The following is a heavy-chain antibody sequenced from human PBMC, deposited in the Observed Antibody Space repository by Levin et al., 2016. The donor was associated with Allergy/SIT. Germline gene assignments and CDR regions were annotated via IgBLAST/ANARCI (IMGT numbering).Heavy chain of an antibody. D-gene: IGHD2-2*01. Sequence: SETLSLTCAVYGGSFSGYYWSWIRQPPGKGLEWIGEINHSGSTNYNPSLKSRVTISVDTSKNQFSLKLSSVTAADTAVYYCARGLGVVVPAAIFSYYYYGMDVWGQGTTVTVSS. CDR2: INHSGST. J-gene: IGHJ6*02. CDR3: ARGLGVVVPAAIFSYYYYGMDV. CDR1: GGSFSGYY. V-gene: IGHV4-34*01.